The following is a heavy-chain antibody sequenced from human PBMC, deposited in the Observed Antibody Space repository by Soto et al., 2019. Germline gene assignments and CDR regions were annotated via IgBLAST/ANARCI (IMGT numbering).Heavy chain of an antibody. D-gene: IGHD5-12*01. Sequence: GWSLRLSCASSVFTFSSYGMHWVRQAPGKGLEWVAVIWYDGSNKYYADSVKGRFTISRDNSKNTLYLQMNSLRAEDTAVYYCARDKVANYYYYGMDVWGQGTTVTVSS. CDR2: IWYDGSNK. J-gene: IGHJ6*02. CDR3: ARDKVANYYYYGMDV. V-gene: IGHV3-33*01. CDR1: VFTFSSYG.